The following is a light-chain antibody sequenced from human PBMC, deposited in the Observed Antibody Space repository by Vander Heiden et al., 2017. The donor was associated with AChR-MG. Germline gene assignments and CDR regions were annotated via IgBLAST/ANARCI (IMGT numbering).Light chain of an antibody. J-gene: IGLJ2*01. CDR2: EGR. CDR1: SSGVRSYNH. Sequence: QSALPPPASVPGSPAPPSTTSCTGTSSGVRSYNHVSWYQQHPGKAPKVMVYEGRKRPSGVSSRFSGAKSGHTASLRISGLEAEDEADYYGGTYAGSSTSLYLVFGGGTKLTV. V-gene: IGLV2-23*01. CDR3: GTYAGSSTSLYLV.